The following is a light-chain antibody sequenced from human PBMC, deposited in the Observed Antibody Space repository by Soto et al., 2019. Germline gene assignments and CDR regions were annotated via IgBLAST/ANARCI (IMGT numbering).Light chain of an antibody. CDR3: QQYGKPSLT. V-gene: IGKV3-20*01. Sequence: EIVVTQGPGTLSGSKGERATLSCKASHYVISTHLAWYQHKPGQAPRLLVYDAFSRATGIPDRFSGSGSVTDFTLAISRLEPEDSAVYICQQYGKPSLTFGRGSKVDIK. CDR1: HYVISTH. CDR2: DAF. J-gene: IGKJ4*01.